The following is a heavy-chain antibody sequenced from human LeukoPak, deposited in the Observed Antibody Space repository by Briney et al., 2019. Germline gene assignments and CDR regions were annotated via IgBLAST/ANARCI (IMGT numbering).Heavy chain of an antibody. Sequence: KPGGSLRVSCAASGFTRRNYSMNWVRQAPGKGLEWVSSISSSSSYIYYAESMKGRFTLSRDNAKNSLYLQMNSLRAEDTAVYYCARDLYYDGSGGDLWGRGTLVTVSS. D-gene: IGHD3-22*01. V-gene: IGHV3-21*06. CDR3: ARDLYYDGSGGDL. CDR1: GFTRRNYS. J-gene: IGHJ2*01. CDR2: ISSSSSYI.